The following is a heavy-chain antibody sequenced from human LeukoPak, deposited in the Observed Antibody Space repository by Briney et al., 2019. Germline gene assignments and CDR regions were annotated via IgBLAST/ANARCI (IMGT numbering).Heavy chain of an antibody. CDR2: ISYDGSNK. J-gene: IGHJ5*02. D-gene: IGHD3-10*01. V-gene: IGHV3-30*03. Sequence: GGSLRLSCAASGFTFSSYSMNWVRQAPGKGLEWVAVISYDGSNKYYADSVKGRFTISRDNSKNTLYLQMNSLRAEDTAVYYCARDLGTLGWFDPWGQGTLVTVSS. CDR1: GFTFSSYS. CDR3: ARDLGTLGWFDP.